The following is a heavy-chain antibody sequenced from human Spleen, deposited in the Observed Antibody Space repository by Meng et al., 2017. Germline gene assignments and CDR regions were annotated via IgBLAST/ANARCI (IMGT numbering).Heavy chain of an antibody. CDR1: GYTFPDYW. D-gene: IGHD6-13*01. V-gene: IGHV1-2*06. Sequence: ASVKVSCKASGYTFPDYWLHWVRRAPGQGREGMGRINPKSGDTHYAQRFQGRVTMTGDTSISTAYMELSGLRADDTAVYYCARGADSSSWYYYYGMDVWGQGTTVTVSS. CDR2: INPKSGDT. CDR3: ARGADSSSWYYYYGMDV. J-gene: IGHJ6*02.